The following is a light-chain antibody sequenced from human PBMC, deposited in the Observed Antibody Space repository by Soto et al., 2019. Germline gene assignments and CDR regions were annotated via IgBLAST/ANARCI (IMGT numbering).Light chain of an antibody. CDR2: DAS. V-gene: IGKV1-33*01. CDR3: QQYDNLPRTT. Sequence: IQMTQSPSTLSGSVGDRVAITCGASQTISSWLAWYQQKPGKAPKLLIYDASNLETGVPSRFSGSGSGTDFTFTISSLQPEDIATYYCQQYDNLPRTTFGGGTKVDNK. CDR1: QTISSW. J-gene: IGKJ4*01.